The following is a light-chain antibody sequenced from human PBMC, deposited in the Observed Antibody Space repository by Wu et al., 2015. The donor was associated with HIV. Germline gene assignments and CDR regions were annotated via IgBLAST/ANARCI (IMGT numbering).Light chain of an antibody. CDR1: QSVNNF. V-gene: IGKV1-39*01. Sequence: DIQMTQSPSSLSASVGDRVTITCRASQSVNNFLNWYQQKPGKAPKLLVSAASSLHSEAPSRFAGSGSGTDFTLTISSLQAEDFATYYCQQSYSTPPITFGQGTRLEIK. CDR2: AAS. CDR3: QQSYSTPPIT. J-gene: IGKJ5*01.